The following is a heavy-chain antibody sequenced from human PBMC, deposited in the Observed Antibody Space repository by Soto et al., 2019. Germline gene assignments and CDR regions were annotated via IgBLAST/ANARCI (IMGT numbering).Heavy chain of an antibody. CDR2: INPNIGVT. CDR1: GYTFTDYY. J-gene: IGHJ4*02. V-gene: IGHV1-2*02. D-gene: IGHD1-26*01. CDR3: ARRSEGAGGFLDY. Sequence: ASVKVSCKASGYTFTDYYMHWVRQAPGQGLEWLGWINPNIGVTNSAQKFQGRVTMTRDTSMSTAYMELSRLRFDDTAVYYWARRSEGAGGFLDYWGQGALVTVSS.